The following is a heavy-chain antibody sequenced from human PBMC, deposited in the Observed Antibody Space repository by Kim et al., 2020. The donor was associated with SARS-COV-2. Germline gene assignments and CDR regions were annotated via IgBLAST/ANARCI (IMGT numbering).Heavy chain of an antibody. J-gene: IGHJ6*01. D-gene: IGHD6-19*01. CDR2: IYYSGIT. CDR3: ARHGAVAGYYYGMDV. CDR1: GGSTSSSSYY. Sequence: SETLSLTCTVSGGSTSSSSYYWGWIRQPPGKGLEWFGSIYYSGITYYNPSLKSRVIISVDTSKNQFSLKLSSVTAADTAVYYCARHGAVAGYYYGMDVWG. V-gene: IGHV4-39*01.